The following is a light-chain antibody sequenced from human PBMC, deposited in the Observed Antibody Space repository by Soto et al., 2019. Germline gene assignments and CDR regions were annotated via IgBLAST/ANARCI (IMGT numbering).Light chain of an antibody. CDR2: EVS. J-gene: IGLJ1*01. V-gene: IGLV2-14*01. Sequence: QSVLTQPASVSGSPGQSITISCTGTSSDVGGYNYVSWYQQHPGKAPKLMIYEVSNRPSGVSNRFSGSKSGNTASLTISGLQDEDEAAYYCSSYTSSSTVFGTGHKVT. CDR3: SSYTSSSTV. CDR1: SSDVGGYNY.